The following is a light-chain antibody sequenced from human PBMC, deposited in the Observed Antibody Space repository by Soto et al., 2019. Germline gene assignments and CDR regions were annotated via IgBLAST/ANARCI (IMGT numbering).Light chain of an antibody. CDR3: QQYGSSLFT. Sequence: DIVLTQSPGTLSLSPGERATLSCRASQSVISKYLAWYQQKPGQAPGVLIYGASLRPTAIPERFSGGGSGTDFTRIITRLEPEDFAVYYCQQYGSSLFTFGPGTKVDIK. J-gene: IGKJ3*01. CDR2: GAS. V-gene: IGKV3-20*01. CDR1: QSVISKY.